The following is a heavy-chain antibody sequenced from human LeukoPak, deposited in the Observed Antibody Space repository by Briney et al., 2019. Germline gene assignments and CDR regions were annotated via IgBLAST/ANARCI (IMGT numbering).Heavy chain of an antibody. J-gene: IGHJ4*02. D-gene: IGHD5-18*01. CDR1: GGTFSSYA. Sequence: GASVKVSCKASGGTFSSYAISWVRQAPGQGLEWMGGIIPIFGTANYAQKFQGRVTITADESTSTAYMELSSLRSEDTAVYYCARGGIQLWLPDYFDYWGQGTLVTVSS. CDR2: IIPIFGTA. V-gene: IGHV1-69*13. CDR3: ARGGIQLWLPDYFDY.